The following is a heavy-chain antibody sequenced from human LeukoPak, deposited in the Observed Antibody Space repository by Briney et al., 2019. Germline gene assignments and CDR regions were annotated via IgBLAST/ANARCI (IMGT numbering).Heavy chain of an antibody. D-gene: IGHD3-10*01. CDR2: ISYDGSNK. CDR1: GFTFSSYA. J-gene: IGHJ4*02. CDR3: ARIASPYYYGSGSYPSDY. V-gene: IGHV3-30-3*01. Sequence: GGSLRLSCAASGFTFSSYAMHWVRQAPGKGLEWVAVISYDGSNKYYADSVKGRFTISRDNSKNTLYLQMNSLRAEDTAVYYCARIASPYYYGSGSYPSDYWGQGTLVTVSS.